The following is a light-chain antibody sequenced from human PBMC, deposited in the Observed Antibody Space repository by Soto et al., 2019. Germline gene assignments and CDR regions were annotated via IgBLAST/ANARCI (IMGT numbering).Light chain of an antibody. Sequence: QSALTQPASVSGSPGQSITISCIGTSSDIGIYNYVSWYQQHPGKAPKLMIYEVNIRPSGVSNRFSASKSGNTASLTISGLQAEDEADYYCSSYTSSSSLVFGGGTKLTVL. CDR1: SSDIGIYNY. CDR2: EVN. CDR3: SSYTSSSSLV. V-gene: IGLV2-14*01. J-gene: IGLJ3*02.